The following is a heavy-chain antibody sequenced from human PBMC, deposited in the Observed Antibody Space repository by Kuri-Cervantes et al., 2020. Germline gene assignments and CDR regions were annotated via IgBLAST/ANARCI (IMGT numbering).Heavy chain of an antibody. CDR1: GFTFSNAW. CDR2: ISSSGSTI. V-gene: IGHV3-11*04. CDR3: ARVARDTDYGDYIGAFDI. J-gene: IGHJ3*02. Sequence: GESLKISCAASGFTFSNAWMSWVRQAPGKGLEWVSYISSSGSTIYYADSVKGRFTISRDNAKNSLYLQMNSLRAEDTAVYYCARVARDTDYGDYIGAFDIWGQGTMVTVSS. D-gene: IGHD4-17*01.